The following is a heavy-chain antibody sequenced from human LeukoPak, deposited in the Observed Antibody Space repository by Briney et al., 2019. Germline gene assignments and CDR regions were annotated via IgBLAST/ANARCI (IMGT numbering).Heavy chain of an antibody. CDR1: GGTFSSYA. D-gene: IGHD5-12*01. V-gene: IGHV1-69*06. CDR3: ARVRVDIVATYFDY. Sequence: SVKVSCKASGGTFSSYAISWVRQAPGQGLEWMGGIIPIFGTANYAQKFQGRVTITADKSTSTAYMELSSLRSEDTAVYYCARVRVDIVATYFDYWGQGTLVTVSS. CDR2: IIPIFGTA. J-gene: IGHJ4*02.